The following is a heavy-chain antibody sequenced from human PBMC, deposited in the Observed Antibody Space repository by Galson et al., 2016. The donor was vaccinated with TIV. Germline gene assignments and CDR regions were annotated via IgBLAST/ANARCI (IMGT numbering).Heavy chain of an antibody. Sequence: SLRLSCAASGFTFSAYAMTWVRQGPGKGLEWVSSMTGPFMGTTGGGTFYADSVKGRFTISRDNPKSTLYLQMDSLRVEDTAVYYSAKCRDWGGKGYLDFWGQGTVVTVSS. CDR3: AKCRDWGGKGYLDF. V-gene: IGHV3-23*01. J-gene: IGHJ4*02. D-gene: IGHD5-24*01. CDR2: MTGPFMGTTGGGT. CDR1: GFTFSAYA.